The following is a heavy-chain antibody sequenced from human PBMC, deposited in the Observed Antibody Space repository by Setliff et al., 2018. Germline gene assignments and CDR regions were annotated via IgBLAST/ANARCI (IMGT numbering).Heavy chain of an antibody. CDR2: INQDGSGK. CDR1: GFTFSSYW. V-gene: IGHV3-7*01. Sequence: GGSLRLSCAASGFTFSSYWMTWVRQAPGKGPEWVGNINQDGSGKQYVDSVKSRFTISRDNAKNSLYLQMNSLRVDDTAAYYCARPGRGRGLDVWGQGTMVTVSS. CDR3: ARPGRGRGLDV. D-gene: IGHD2-15*01. J-gene: IGHJ3*01.